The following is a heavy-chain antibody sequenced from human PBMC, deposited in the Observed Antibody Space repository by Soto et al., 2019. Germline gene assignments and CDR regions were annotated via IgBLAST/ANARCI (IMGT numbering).Heavy chain of an antibody. Sequence: VGSLRFSCAASGFTFSGSAMHWVRQASGKGLEWVGRIRSKANSYATAYAASVKGRFTISRDDSKNTAYLQMNSLKTEDTAVYYCTRASSQLLSHYYYYMDVWGKGTTVTVSS. D-gene: IGHD2-2*01. J-gene: IGHJ6*03. CDR1: GFTFSGSA. CDR2: IRSKANSYAT. V-gene: IGHV3-73*01. CDR3: TRASSQLLSHYYYYMDV.